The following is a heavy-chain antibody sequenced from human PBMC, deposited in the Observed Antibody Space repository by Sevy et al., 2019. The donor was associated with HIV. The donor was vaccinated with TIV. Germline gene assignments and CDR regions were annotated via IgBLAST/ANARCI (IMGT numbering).Heavy chain of an antibody. Sequence: GGSLRLSCAASGFSFSKCTAHWVRQAPGKGLEWVAVISSDGDKKFYADSVKGRFSISSDRTKKNVCLQMNSLTVEDTGIYYSAKDRCGSECCYYTMDVWGQGTMVTVSS. CDR2: ISSDGDKK. J-gene: IGHJ6*02. CDR3: AKDRCGSECCYYTMDV. CDR1: GFSFSKCT. V-gene: IGHV3-30-3*01. D-gene: IGHD3-22*01.